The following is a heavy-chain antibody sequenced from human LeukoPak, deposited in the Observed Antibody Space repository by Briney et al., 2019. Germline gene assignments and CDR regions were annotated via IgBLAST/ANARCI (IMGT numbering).Heavy chain of an antibody. Sequence: VKVSCKASGFTFTSSAMQWVRQARGQRLEWIGWIVVGSGNTNYAQKFQERVTITRDMFTSTAYMELSSLRSEDTAVYYCAAAGYCTNGVCYRWNFDYWGQGTLVTVSS. CDR1: GFTFTSSA. CDR3: AAAGYCTNGVCYRWNFDY. V-gene: IGHV1-58*02. CDR2: IVVGSGNT. D-gene: IGHD2-8*01. J-gene: IGHJ4*02.